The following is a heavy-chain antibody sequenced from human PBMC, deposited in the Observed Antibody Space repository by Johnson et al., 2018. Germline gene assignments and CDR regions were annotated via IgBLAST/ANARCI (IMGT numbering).Heavy chain of an antibody. Sequence: QVQLVQSGGGVVQPGRSLRLSCGASGFTFSNFGMHWVRQAPGKGLEWVADISYDGRNKNYADSVKGRFAISRDTSNNTLYVQMDSLRAEDTAVYYCAKDRAVRYSSRWSDAFDIWGPGTMVTVSS. CDR2: ISYDGRNK. V-gene: IGHV3-30*18. CDR1: GFTFSNFG. D-gene: IGHD6-13*01. J-gene: IGHJ3*02. CDR3: AKDRAVRYSSRWSDAFDI.